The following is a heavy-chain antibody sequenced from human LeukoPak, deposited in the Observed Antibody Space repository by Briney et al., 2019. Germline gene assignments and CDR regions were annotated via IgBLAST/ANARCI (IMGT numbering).Heavy chain of an antibody. V-gene: IGHV1-2*02. J-gene: IGHJ6*03. CDR1: GYTFTGYY. CDR3: ARGVTDFWSYYYYYMDV. Sequence: ASVKVSCKASGYTFTGYYMHWVRQAPGQGLEWMGWINPNSGGTNYAQKFQGRVTMTRDTSISTAYMELSRLRSDDTAVYYCARGVTDFWSYYYYYMDVWGKGTTVTVSS. D-gene: IGHD3-3*01. CDR2: INPNSGGT.